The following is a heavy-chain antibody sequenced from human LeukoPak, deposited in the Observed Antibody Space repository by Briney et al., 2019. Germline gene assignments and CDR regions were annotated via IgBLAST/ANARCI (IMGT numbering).Heavy chain of an antibody. CDR2: INHSGST. CDR3: ARVDYEPFHFDY. V-gene: IGHV4-34*01. CDR1: GGSFSGYY. Sequence: SETLSLTCAVYGGSFSGYYWSWIRQPPGKGLEWIGEINHSGSTNYNPSLKSRVTISVDTTKNQFSLKLSSVTAADTAVYYCARVDYEPFHFDYWGQGTLVTVSS. J-gene: IGHJ4*02. D-gene: IGHD4-17*01.